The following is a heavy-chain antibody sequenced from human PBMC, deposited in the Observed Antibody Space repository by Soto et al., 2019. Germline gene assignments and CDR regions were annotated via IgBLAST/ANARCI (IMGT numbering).Heavy chain of an antibody. CDR1: GYNFTNYW. J-gene: IGHJ6*02. D-gene: IGHD3-10*01. CDR3: AGGGVRGVVTRTRDYYGMDV. V-gene: IGHV5-51*01. CDR2: IYPGDSDT. Sequence: GESLKISCKGSGYNFTNYWIGWVRQMPGKGLESMGIIYPGDSDTRYSPSFQGRVTISADKSISTAYLPWSSLKASDTAMYYCAGGGVRGVVTRTRDYYGMDVWGQGTTVTVSS.